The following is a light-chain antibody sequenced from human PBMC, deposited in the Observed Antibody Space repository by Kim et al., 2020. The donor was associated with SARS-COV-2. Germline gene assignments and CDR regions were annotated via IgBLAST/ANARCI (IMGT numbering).Light chain of an antibody. V-gene: IGLV10-54*01. CDR3: SAWDSSLSRV. CDR1: SNNVGNQG. J-gene: IGLJ3*02. CDR2: RNN. Sequence: QAGLTQPPSVSKGLRQTATLTCTGNSNNVGNQGAAWLQQHQGHPPKLLSYRNNNRPSGISERLSASRSGNTASLTITGLQPEDEADYYCSAWDSSLSRVFGGGTQLTVL.